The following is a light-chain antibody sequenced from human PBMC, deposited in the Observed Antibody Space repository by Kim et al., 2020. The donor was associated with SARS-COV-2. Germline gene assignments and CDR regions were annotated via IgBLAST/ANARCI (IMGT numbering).Light chain of an antibody. V-gene: IGLV3-1*01. CDR2: QDS. Sequence: SYELTQPPSVSVSPRQTASITCSGDKLGDKFASWYQQRPGQSPVLVIYQDSKRPSGIPERFSGSNSGNTATLTISGTQTMDEADYYCQAWDSGVVFGGGTQLTVL. J-gene: IGLJ2*01. CDR1: KLGDKF. CDR3: QAWDSGVV.